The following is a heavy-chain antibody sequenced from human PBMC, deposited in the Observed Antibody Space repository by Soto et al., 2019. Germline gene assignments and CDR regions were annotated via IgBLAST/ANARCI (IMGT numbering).Heavy chain of an antibody. CDR1: GFTFSSYA. CDR2: ISYDGSNK. V-gene: IGHV3-30-3*01. D-gene: IGHD3-10*01. J-gene: IGHJ4*02. CDR3: ARSYYGSGIMGY. Sequence: QVQLVESGGGVVQPGRSLRLSCAASGFTFSSYAMHWVRQAPGKGLEWVAVISYDGSNKYYADSVKGRFTISRDNSKNTLYLQMNSLGAEDTAVYYCARSYYGSGIMGYWGQGTLVTLSS.